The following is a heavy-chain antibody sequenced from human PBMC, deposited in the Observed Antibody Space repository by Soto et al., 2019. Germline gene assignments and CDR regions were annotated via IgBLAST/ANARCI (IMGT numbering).Heavy chain of an antibody. V-gene: IGHV4-30-4*01. CDR3: ARVPAVGITGTYYFDY. CDR1: GGSISSGDYY. J-gene: IGHJ4*01. Sequence: SETLSLTCTVSGGSISSGDYYRSWIRQPPGKGLEWIGYIYYSGSTYYNPSLKSRVTISVDTSKSQFSLKLSSVTAADTAVYYCARVPAVGITGTYYFDYWGQGTLVTVSS. D-gene: IGHD1-7*01. CDR2: IYYSGST.